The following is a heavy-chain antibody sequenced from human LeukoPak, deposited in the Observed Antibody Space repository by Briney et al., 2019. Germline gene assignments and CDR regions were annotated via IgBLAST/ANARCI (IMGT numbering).Heavy chain of an antibody. CDR3: ARQADTAMLIWSFTDY. D-gene: IGHD5-18*01. J-gene: IGHJ4*02. Sequence: GGSLRLSCAASGFTFTTYWMGWVRQAPGKGLEWVSSISSSSSYIYYADSVKGRFTISRDNAKNSLYLQMNSLRAEDTALYYCARQADTAMLIWSFTDYWGQGTLVTVSS. CDR2: ISSSSSYI. CDR1: GFTFTTYW. V-gene: IGHV3-21*01.